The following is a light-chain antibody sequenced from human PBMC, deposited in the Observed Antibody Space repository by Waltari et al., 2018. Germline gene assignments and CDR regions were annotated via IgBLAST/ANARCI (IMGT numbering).Light chain of an antibody. J-gene: IGKJ1*01. CDR2: KAS. CDR1: QSISSW. V-gene: IGKV1-5*03. Sequence: IQMTQSPSTLSASVADRVTITCRASQSISSWLAWYQQKPGKAPKLLIYKASSLESGVPSRFSGSGSGTEFTLTISSLQPDDSATYYCQQYNNYWTFGQGTKVEIK. CDR3: QQYNNYWT.